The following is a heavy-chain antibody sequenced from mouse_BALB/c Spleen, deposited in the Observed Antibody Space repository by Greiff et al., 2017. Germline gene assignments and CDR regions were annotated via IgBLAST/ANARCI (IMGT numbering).Heavy chain of an antibody. CDR2: ISSGGGST. D-gene: IGHD3-2*02. CDR3: ARDQGFDY. J-gene: IGHJ2*01. V-gene: IGHV5-12-1*01. CDR1: GFAFSSYD. Sequence: EVQLVESGGGLVKPGGSLKLSCAASGFAFSSYDMSWVRQTPEKRLEWVAYISSGGGSTYYPDTVKGRFTISRDNAKNTLYLEMSSLRSEDTAMYYCARDQGFDYWGQGTTLTVSS.